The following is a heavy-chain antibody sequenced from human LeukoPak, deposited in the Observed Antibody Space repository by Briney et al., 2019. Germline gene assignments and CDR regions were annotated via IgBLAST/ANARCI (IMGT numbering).Heavy chain of an antibody. CDR1: GGSISSGGYY. Sequence: ETLSLTCTVSGGSISSGGYYWSWIRQHPGKGLEWIGYIYYSGSTNYNPSLKSRVTISVDTSKNQFSLKLSSVTAADTAVYYCAREATSNSYYYYYGMDVWGQGTTVTVSS. CDR2: IYYSGST. J-gene: IGHJ6*02. CDR3: AREATSNSYYYYYGMDV. V-gene: IGHV4-61*08. D-gene: IGHD5-12*01.